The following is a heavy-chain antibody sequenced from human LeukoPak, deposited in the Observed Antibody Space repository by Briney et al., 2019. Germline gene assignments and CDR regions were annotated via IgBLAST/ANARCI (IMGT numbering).Heavy chain of an antibody. D-gene: IGHD6-13*01. V-gene: IGHV1-2*02. Sequence: GASVKVSCKASGYTFTGYYMHWVRQAPGQGLEWMGWINPNSGGTNYAQKFQGRVTMTRDTSVSTAYMELSRLRSDDTAVYYCARVGAAAGTRNFDYWGQGTLVTVSS. CDR2: INPNSGGT. CDR1: GYTFTGYY. CDR3: ARVGAAAGTRNFDY. J-gene: IGHJ4*02.